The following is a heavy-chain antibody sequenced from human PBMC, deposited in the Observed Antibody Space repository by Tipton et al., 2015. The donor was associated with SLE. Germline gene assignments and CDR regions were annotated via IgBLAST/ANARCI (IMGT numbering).Heavy chain of an antibody. D-gene: IGHD3-10*01. Sequence: SLRLSCAASGFTFSSYWMGWVRQAPGKGLEWVSSIDILSDFNHADSVKGRFTVSRDKAKNSVFLQMDSLRVEDTGVYYCARSGPTLHAFDIWGQGTMVTVSS. CDR3: ARSGPTLHAFDI. CDR1: GFTFSSYW. CDR2: IDILSDF. J-gene: IGHJ3*02. V-gene: IGHV3-21*03.